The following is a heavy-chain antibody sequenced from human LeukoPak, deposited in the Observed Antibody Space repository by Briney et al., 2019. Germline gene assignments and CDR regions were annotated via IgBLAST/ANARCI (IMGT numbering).Heavy chain of an antibody. Sequence: SETLSLTCTVSGGSISSHYWSWIRQPPGKGLEWIGYIYNSGNTNYNPSLKSRVTISVDTSKNQFSLKLSSVTAADTAVYYCARDGMESLGDDAFDIWGQGTMVPVSS. CDR1: GGSISSHY. CDR2: IYNSGNT. CDR3: ARDGMESLGDDAFDI. D-gene: IGHD1-1*01. V-gene: IGHV4-59*11. J-gene: IGHJ3*02.